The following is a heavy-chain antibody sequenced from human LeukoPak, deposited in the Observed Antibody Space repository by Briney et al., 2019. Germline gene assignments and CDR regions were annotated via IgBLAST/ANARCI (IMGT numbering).Heavy chain of an antibody. D-gene: IGHD3-10*01. CDR2: ISWNSGSI. Sequence: GGSLRLSCAASGFTFDDYAMHWVRQAPGKGLEWVSGISWNSGSIGYADSVKGRFTISRDNAKNSLYLQMNSLRAEDTALYYCAKDCITMVRGVTSGMDVWGQGTTVTVSS. CDR3: AKDCITMVRGVTSGMDV. CDR1: GFTFDDYA. V-gene: IGHV3-9*01. J-gene: IGHJ6*02.